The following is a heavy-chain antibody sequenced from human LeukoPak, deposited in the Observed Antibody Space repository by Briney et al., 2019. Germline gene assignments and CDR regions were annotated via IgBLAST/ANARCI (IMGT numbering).Heavy chain of an antibody. CDR1: GSTVGTNY. V-gene: IGHV3-53*01. J-gene: IGHJ4*02. D-gene: IGHD4-11*01. CDR3: ARSLYSNWD. CDR2: LYSGGAT. Sequence: GGSLRLSCVVSGSTVGTNYMNWVRQAPGKGLEWVSILYSGGATDYTDSVKGRFIISRDNAKNSLYLQMNSLRDEDTAVYYCARSLYSNWDWGQGTLVTVSS.